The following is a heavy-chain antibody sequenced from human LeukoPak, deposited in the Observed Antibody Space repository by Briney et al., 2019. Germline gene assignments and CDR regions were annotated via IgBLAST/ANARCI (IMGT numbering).Heavy chain of an antibody. D-gene: IGHD6-19*01. CDR2: IYYSGST. J-gene: IGHJ4*02. CDR1: GGSISSSSYY. CDR3: ARVTEQWPDYFDY. V-gene: IGHV4-39*07. Sequence: SETLSLTCTVSGGSISSSSYYWGWIRQPPGKGLEWIGSIYYSGSTYYNPSLKSRVTISVDTSKNQFSLKLSSVTAADTAVYYCARVTEQWPDYFDYWGQGTLVTVSS.